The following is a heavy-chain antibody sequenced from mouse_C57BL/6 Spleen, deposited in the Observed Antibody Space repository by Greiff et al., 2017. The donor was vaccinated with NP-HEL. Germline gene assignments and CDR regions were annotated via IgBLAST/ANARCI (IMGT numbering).Heavy chain of an antibody. J-gene: IGHJ3*01. CDR2: ISYDGSN. Sequence: VQLQQSGPGLVKPSQSLSLTCSVTGYSITSGYYWNWIRQFPGNKLEWMGYISYDGSNNYNPSLKNRISITRDTSKNQFFLKLNSVTTEDTATYYCASAYYYGSSFPFAYWGQGTLVTVSA. CDR1: GYSITSGYY. D-gene: IGHD1-1*01. CDR3: ASAYYYGSSFPFAY. V-gene: IGHV3-6*01.